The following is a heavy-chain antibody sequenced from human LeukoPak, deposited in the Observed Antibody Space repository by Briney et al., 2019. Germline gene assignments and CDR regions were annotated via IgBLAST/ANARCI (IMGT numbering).Heavy chain of an antibody. CDR3: ARARRGRYCSGGSCYKYYFDY. CDR1: GGSFSGYY. CDR2: INHSGST. D-gene: IGHD2-15*01. Sequence: SETLSLTCAVYGGSFSGYYWSWIRQPPGKGLEWIGEINHSGSTNYNPSLKSRVTISVDTSKNQFSLKLSSVTPEDTAVYYCARARRGRYCSGGSCYKYYFDYWGQGTLVTVSS. J-gene: IGHJ4*02. V-gene: IGHV4-34*01.